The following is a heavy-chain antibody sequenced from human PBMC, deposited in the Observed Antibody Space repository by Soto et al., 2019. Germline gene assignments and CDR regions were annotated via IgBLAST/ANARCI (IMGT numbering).Heavy chain of an antibody. CDR3: ARVIGLTKGSYELDV. Sequence: NPGGSLRLSCAASGFTFSSYSMNWVRQAPGKGLEWVSSISSSSSYIYYADSVKGRFTISRDNAKNSLYLQMNSLRAEDTAVYYCARVIGLTKGSYELDVWGQGTTVTVSS. D-gene: IGHD3-10*01. CDR1: GFTFSSYS. V-gene: IGHV3-21*01. CDR2: ISSSSSYI. J-gene: IGHJ6*02.